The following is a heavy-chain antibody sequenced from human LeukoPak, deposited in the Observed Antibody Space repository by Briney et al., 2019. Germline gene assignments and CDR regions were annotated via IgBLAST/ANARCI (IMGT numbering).Heavy chain of an antibody. D-gene: IGHD3-10*01. CDR1: GYTLTELS. CDR3: VREVTMVRGVITFYHYNGMDV. J-gene: IGHJ6*02. CDR2: FDPEDGET. V-gene: IGHV1-24*01. Sequence: ASVKVSCKVSGYTLTELSMHWVRQAPGKGLEWMGGFDPEDGETIYAQKFQGRVTMTEDTSTDTAYMELRSLRSDDTAVYYCVREVTMVRGVITFYHYNGMDVWGQGTAVTVSS.